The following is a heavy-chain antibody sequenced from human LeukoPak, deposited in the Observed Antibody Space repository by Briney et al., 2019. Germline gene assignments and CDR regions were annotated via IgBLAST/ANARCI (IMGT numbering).Heavy chain of an antibody. Sequence: GGSLRLSCAASGFTFSSYAMSWVRQAPGKGLEWVSVISGSGGSTYYADSVRGRFTISRDNSKNTLSLQMNSLRAEDTAVYYCARARGRVAFDIWGQGTMVTVSS. J-gene: IGHJ3*02. CDR3: ARARGRVAFDI. CDR1: GFTFSSYA. V-gene: IGHV3-23*01. D-gene: IGHD3-10*01. CDR2: ISGSGGST.